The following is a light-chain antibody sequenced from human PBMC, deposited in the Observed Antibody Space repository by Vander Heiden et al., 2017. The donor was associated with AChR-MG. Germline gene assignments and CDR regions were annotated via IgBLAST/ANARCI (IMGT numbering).Light chain of an antibody. V-gene: IGLV1-44*01. CDR1: SSNIGSNT. CDR2: SNN. CDR3: AAWDDSLEV. Sequence: SVPTHPPPASRTPGQRVAIPCSGISSNIGSNTGNRYQQLPGTAPKLLIYSNNQRPSGVPDRFSGSKSGTSASLAISGLQAEDEADYYCAAWDDSLEVFGGGTKLTVL. J-gene: IGLJ2*01.